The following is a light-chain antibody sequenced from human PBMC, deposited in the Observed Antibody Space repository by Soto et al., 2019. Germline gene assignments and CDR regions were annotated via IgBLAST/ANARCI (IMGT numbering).Light chain of an antibody. J-gene: IGKJ1*01. CDR2: GAS. V-gene: IGKV3-20*01. Sequence: ILLTQSPCTLSLSPGERATLSCGAGQSVSSSYLAWYQQKPGQAPSLLIYGASSRATGIPDRLSGSGSGTDFTLTISRLEPEDFTVYYCQQYGSSGTFGQGTKVDIK. CDR3: QQYGSSGT. CDR1: QSVSSSY.